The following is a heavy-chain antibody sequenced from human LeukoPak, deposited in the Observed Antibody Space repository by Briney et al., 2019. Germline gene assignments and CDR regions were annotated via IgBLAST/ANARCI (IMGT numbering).Heavy chain of an antibody. CDR3: ARGRGWTTVPTALDY. Sequence: GESLQISSEGSGYSFFAYWIAWVRPMPGKGLEWMGIIYPGDSDTKYSPSFQGQVTISADKSISTAYLQWDSLKAADSAMYYCARGRGWTTVPTALDYWGQGTLVSVSS. V-gene: IGHV5-51*01. D-gene: IGHD4-17*01. CDR1: GYSFFAYW. CDR2: IYPGDSDT. J-gene: IGHJ4*02.